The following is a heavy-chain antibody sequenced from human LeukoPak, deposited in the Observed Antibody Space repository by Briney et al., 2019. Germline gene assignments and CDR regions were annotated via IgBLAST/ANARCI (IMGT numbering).Heavy chain of an antibody. V-gene: IGHV3-30*02. CDR3: AKGVTYSFDY. J-gene: IGHJ4*02. Sequence: AGGSLRLSCAASGFTFSSCGMHWVRQAPGKGLEWVAFIRLDGSNKYYADSVKGRFTISRDNSKNTLYLQMNSLRAEDTSVYYCAKGVTYSFDYWGQGTLVTVCS. CDR2: IRLDGSNK. CDR1: GFTFSSCG. D-gene: IGHD4-11*01.